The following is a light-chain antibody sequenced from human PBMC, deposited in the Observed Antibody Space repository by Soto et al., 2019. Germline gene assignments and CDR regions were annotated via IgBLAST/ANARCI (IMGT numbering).Light chain of an antibody. J-gene: IGKJ4*01. CDR3: HQYNLWPPLT. V-gene: IGKV3D-15*01. CDR1: QSVASD. CDR2: AAS. Sequence: EILMTQSPATLSVSPGERATLSCRASQSVASDLAWYQQKPGQAPRLLIYAASLRATGIPARFSGSGSGTEFTLTISSLQSEDFAVYYCHQYNLWPPLTFGGGNKVEIK.